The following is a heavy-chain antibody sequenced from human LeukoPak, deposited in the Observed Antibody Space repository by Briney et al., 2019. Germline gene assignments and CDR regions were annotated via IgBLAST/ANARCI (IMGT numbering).Heavy chain of an antibody. J-gene: IGHJ4*02. Sequence: PGGSLRLSCAASGFSFGKYWMSWVRQAPGKGLEWVAHIKQDGSRKHDVDSAKGRFTFSRDNAKNSLFLQMNSLRAEDTAVYYCAKVQRGDFDYWGQGTLVTVSS. CDR1: GFSFGKYW. D-gene: IGHD6-25*01. CDR2: IKQDGSRK. V-gene: IGHV3-7*01. CDR3: AKVQRGDFDY.